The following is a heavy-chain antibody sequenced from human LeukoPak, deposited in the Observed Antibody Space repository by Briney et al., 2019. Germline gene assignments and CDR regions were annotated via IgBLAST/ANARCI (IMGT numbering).Heavy chain of an antibody. CDR2: ISGSGGST. V-gene: IGHV3-23*01. Sequence: GGSLRLSCAASGFTFSSYAMSWVRQAPGKGLEWVSAISGSGGSTYYADSVKGRFTISRDNSKNTLYLQMNSLRAEDTAVYYCARGVLYGSGSYSTYFDYWGQGTLVTVSS. CDR1: GFTFSSYA. D-gene: IGHD3-10*01. CDR3: ARGVLYGSGSYSTYFDY. J-gene: IGHJ4*02.